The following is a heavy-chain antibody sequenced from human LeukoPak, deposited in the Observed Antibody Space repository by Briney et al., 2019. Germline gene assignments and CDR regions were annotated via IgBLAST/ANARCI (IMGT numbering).Heavy chain of an antibody. CDR3: ARGMYTSDWYYNYFDY. J-gene: IGHJ4*02. CDR1: GGSISSSY. D-gene: IGHD6-19*01. V-gene: IGHV4-59*12. Sequence: SETLSLTCSVSGGSISSSYWNWIRQPPGKGLEWIGSIYYSGSTYYNPSLKSRVTISVDTSKNQFSLKLSSVSAADTAVYYCARGMYTSDWYYNYFDYWGQGTLVTVSS. CDR2: IYYSGST.